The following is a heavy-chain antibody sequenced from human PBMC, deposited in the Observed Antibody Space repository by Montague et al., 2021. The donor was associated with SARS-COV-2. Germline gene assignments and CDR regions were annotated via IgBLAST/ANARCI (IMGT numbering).Heavy chain of an antibody. CDR2: KKNSGTT. J-gene: IGHJ6*03. Sequence: KKNSGTTYYNPSLKSRVTISVDTSKNQFSLKLNSLTAADAAIYYCASGDDNGSGYVDVWGKGTT. D-gene: IGHD1-26*01. V-gene: IGHV4-34*01. CDR3: ASGDDNGSGYVDV.